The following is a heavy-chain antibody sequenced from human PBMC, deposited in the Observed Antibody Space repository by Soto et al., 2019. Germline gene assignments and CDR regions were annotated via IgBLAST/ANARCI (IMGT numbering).Heavy chain of an antibody. Sequence: GGSLPISCGGSGFTFSSYEMNWVRQAPGKRQEWVSYISSSGSTIYYADSVKGRFTISRDNSKNTLYLQMNSLRAEDTAVYYCTEDVSRYSCSCGWYLHYWGQGPRITV. V-gene: IGHV3-48*03. CDR3: TEDVSRYSCSCGWYLHY. D-gene: IGHD6-13*01. CDR1: GFTFSSYE. J-gene: IGHJ4*02. CDR2: ISSSGSTI.